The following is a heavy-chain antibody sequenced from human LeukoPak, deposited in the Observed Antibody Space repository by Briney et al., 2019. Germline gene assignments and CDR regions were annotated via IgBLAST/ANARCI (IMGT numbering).Heavy chain of an antibody. J-gene: IGHJ4*02. CDR1: GFTFSSYA. CDR2: ITGSGGST. D-gene: IGHD3-22*01. CDR3: AKSYDSSGYYQY. Sequence: GGSLRLSCAASGFTFSSYAMSWVRQAPGKGLEWVSAITGSGGSTYYADSVKGRFTISRDNAKNTLFLQMNSLRADDTAVYYCAKSYDSSGYYQYWGQGTLVTVSS. V-gene: IGHV3-23*01.